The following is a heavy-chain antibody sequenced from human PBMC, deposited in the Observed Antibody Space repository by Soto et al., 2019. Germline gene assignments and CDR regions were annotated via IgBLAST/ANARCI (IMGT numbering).Heavy chain of an antibody. CDR3: ARVPPRSNWTPYDY. J-gene: IGHJ4*02. CDR1: GGSFSGYY. Sequence: SETLSLTCAVYGGSFSGYYWSWIRQPPGKGLEWIGEINHSGSTNYNPSLKSRVTISVDTSKNQFSLKLSSVTAADTAVYYCARVPPRSNWTPYDYWGQGTLVTVSS. V-gene: IGHV4-34*01. D-gene: IGHD1-1*01. CDR2: INHSGST.